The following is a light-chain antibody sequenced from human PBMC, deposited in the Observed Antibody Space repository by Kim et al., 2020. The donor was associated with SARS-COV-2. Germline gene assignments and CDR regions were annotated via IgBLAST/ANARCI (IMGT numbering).Light chain of an antibody. CDR2: KVS. V-gene: IGLV2-8*01. CDR3: NSHAGSYNPHV. CDR1: NSDVGGYNY. Sequence: QSALTQPPSASGSPGQSVTISCTGSNSDVGGYNYVSWYQQHPGKAPKLLIYKVSQRPSGVPDRFSGSKSGSTAFLTVSGLQAEDEADYYCNSHAGSYNPHVFGTGTKVTVL. J-gene: IGLJ1*01.